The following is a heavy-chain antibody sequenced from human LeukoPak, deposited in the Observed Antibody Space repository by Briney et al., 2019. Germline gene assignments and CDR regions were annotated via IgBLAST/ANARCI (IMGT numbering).Heavy chain of an antibody. Sequence: PGGSLRLSCAASGFTFSSYAMSWVRQAPGKGLEWVSAISGSGGSTYYANSVKGRFTISGDNSKNTLYLQMNSLRAEDTAVYYCAKDTIAAAGTRWFDPWGQGTLVTVSS. V-gene: IGHV3-23*01. CDR3: AKDTIAAAGTRWFDP. CDR2: ISGSGGST. CDR1: GFTFSSYA. D-gene: IGHD6-13*01. J-gene: IGHJ5*02.